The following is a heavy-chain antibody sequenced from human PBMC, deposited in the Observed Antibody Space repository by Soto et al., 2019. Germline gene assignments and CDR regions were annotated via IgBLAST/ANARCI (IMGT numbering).Heavy chain of an antibody. CDR3: ARVHVVVVAGSTFDY. CDR2: IYHGGTT. Sequence: SETLSLTXTVSGYSISSGSYRAWIRQPPGKGPEWITSIYHGGTTFYNPSLKSRITISVDTSNNQFSLKLTSVTAADTAVYYCARVHVVVVAGSTFDYWGHGTLVTVSS. D-gene: IGHD2-21*02. J-gene: IGHJ4*01. CDR1: GYSISSGSY. V-gene: IGHV4-38-2*02.